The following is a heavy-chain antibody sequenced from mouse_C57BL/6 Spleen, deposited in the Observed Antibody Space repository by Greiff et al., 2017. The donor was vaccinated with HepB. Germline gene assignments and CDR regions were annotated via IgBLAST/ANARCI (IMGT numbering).Heavy chain of an antibody. V-gene: IGHV1-64*01. J-gene: IGHJ2*01. CDR2: IHPNSGST. D-gene: IGHD4-1*02. CDR3: ARTGNWDPFDY. Sequence: QVHVKQPGAELVKPGASVKLSCKASGYTFTSYWMHWVKQRPGQGLEWIGMIHPNSGSTNYNEKFKSKATLTVDKSSSTAYMQLSSLTAEDSAVYYCARTGNWDPFDYWGQGTTLTVSS. CDR1: GYTFTSYW.